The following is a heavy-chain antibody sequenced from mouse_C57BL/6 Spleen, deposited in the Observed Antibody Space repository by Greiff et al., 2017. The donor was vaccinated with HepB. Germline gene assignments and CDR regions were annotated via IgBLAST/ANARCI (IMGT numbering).Heavy chain of an antibody. CDR3: ARGIYYYGSSYVFFDY. V-gene: IGHV1-81*01. CDR2: IYPRSGNT. Sequence: QVQLQQSGAELARPGASVKLSCKASGYTFTSYGISWVKQRTGKGLEWIGEIYPRSGNTYYNEKFKGKATLTADKSSSTAYMELRSLTSEDSAVYFCARGIYYYGSSYVFFDYWGQGTTLTVSS. CDR1: GYTFTSYG. J-gene: IGHJ2*01. D-gene: IGHD1-1*01.